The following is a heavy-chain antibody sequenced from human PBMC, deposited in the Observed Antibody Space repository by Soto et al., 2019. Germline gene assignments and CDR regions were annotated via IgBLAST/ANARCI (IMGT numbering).Heavy chain of an antibody. CDR1: GYIFTSYG. CDR2: ISAHNGNT. J-gene: IGHJ4*02. Sequence: QAHLVQSGPEVKKPGASVKVSCKGSGYIFTSYGIAWVRQAPGQGLEWMGWISAHNGNTEYAQKLQSRVTVTRDTSTSTAYLEQRGLRSNDTALYHCERGSDGDYWGQGALLIGSS. CDR3: ERGSDGDY. V-gene: IGHV1-18*01.